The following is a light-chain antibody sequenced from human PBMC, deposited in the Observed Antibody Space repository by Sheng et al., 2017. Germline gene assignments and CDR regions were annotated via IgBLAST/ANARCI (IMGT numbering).Light chain of an antibody. CDR3: CSYASSSSLV. Sequence: QSALTQPASVSGSPGQSITISCTGTSSDVGSYNLVSWYQQHPGKAPKLMIYEGTKRPSGVSDRFSGSKSGNTASLTVSGLQAEDEADYYCCSYASSSSLVCGAGTKLTVL. J-gene: IGLJ2*01. CDR1: SSDVGSYNL. V-gene: IGLV2-23*01. CDR2: EGT.